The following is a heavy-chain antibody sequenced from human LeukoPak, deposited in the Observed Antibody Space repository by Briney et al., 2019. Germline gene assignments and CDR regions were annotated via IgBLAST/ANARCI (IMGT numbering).Heavy chain of an antibody. Sequence: GASVKVSFKASGGTFSSYAITWVRQAPGLGLEWMGRIIPTLEVANYAQKFQGRVTITADKSTSTAYMELSSLRPEDTAVYYCARVISGTWLWFWGQGTLVTVSS. V-gene: IGHV1-69*04. CDR2: IIPTLEVA. J-gene: IGHJ4*02. D-gene: IGHD1-14*01. CDR3: ARVISGTWLWF. CDR1: GGTFSSYA.